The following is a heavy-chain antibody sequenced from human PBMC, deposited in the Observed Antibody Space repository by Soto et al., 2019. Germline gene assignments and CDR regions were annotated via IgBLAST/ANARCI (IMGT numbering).Heavy chain of an antibody. CDR1: GYTFTHYY. CDR3: ARPPFPGCINGVCYPCDH. V-gene: IGHV1-46*01. CDR2: INPSGGST. D-gene: IGHD2-8*01. J-gene: IGHJ4*02. Sequence: QVQLVQSGAEVKKPGASVKVSCKASGYTFTHYYIHWVRQAPGQGLEWMGMINPSGGSTDYAQKLQGRVTMTTDTSTTTVYMELSSLRSDDTAVYYCARPPFPGCINGVCYPCDHWGQGTPGHRLL.